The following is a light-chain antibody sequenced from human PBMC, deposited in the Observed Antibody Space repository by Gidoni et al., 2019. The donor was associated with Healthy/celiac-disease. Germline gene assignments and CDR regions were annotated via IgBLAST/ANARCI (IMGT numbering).Light chain of an antibody. CDR1: QSVSSSY. V-gene: IGKV3-20*01. CDR3: QQYGSSYT. CDR2: GAS. Sequence: VFTQSPGTLSLSPGDRATLSCRASQSVSSSYLAWYQQKPGQAPRLLLYGASSRATGIPDRFSGSGSGTDFTLTISRLEPEDFAVYYCQQYGSSYTFGQXTKLEIK. J-gene: IGKJ2*01.